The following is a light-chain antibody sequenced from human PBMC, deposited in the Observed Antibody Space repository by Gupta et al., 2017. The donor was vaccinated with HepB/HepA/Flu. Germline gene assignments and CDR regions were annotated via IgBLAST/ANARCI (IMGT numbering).Light chain of an antibody. CDR1: SSNIGAGYD. CDR3: QSYDSSLSGWV. Sequence: QSVLTPPPSVSGAPGQRVTIPCTGSSSNIGAGYDVHWYQQLPGTAPKLLLYGNSNRPSGVPDRFSGSKSGTSASLAITGLQAEDEADYYCQSYDSSLSGWVFGGGTKLTVL. J-gene: IGLJ3*02. CDR2: GNS. V-gene: IGLV1-40*01.